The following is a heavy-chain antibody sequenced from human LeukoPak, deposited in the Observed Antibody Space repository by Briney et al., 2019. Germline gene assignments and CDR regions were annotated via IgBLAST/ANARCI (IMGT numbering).Heavy chain of an antibody. Sequence: SETLSLTCAVYGGPFSGYYWSWIRQPPGKGLEWIGEINHSGSTNYNPSLKSRVTISVDTSKNQFSLKLSSVTAADTAVYYCARTGVRGYSYGYVAYWGQGTLVTVSS. J-gene: IGHJ4*02. D-gene: IGHD5-18*01. V-gene: IGHV4-34*01. CDR2: INHSGST. CDR3: ARTGVRGYSYGYVAY. CDR1: GGPFSGYY.